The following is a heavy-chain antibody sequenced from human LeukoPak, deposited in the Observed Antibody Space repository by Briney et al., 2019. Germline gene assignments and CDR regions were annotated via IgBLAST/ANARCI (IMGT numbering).Heavy chain of an antibody. J-gene: IGHJ5*02. V-gene: IGHV1-69*13. D-gene: IGHD3-10*01. CDR1: GYTFTSYG. Sequence: SVKVSCKASGYTFTSYGVSWVRQAPGQGLEWMGGIIPIFGTANYAQKFQGRVTITADESTSTAYMELSSLRSEDTAVYYCARYGSGSYYLGPRTNWFDPWGQGTLVTVSS. CDR3: ARYGSGSYYLGPRTNWFDP. CDR2: IIPIFGTA.